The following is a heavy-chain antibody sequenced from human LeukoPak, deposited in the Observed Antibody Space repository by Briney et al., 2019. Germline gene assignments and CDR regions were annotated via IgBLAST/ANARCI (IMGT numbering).Heavy chain of an antibody. CDR1: GFTFSSYS. J-gene: IGHJ4*02. CDR2: NSSSSSYI. V-gene: IGHV3-21*01. CDR3: ARETAARMDC. Sequence: GGSLRLSCAASGFTFSSYSMNWVRQAPGKGLEWVSSNSSSSSYIYYADSVKGRFTISRDNAKNSLYLQTNSLRAEDTAVYYCARETAARMDCWGQGTLVTVSS. D-gene: IGHD2-2*01.